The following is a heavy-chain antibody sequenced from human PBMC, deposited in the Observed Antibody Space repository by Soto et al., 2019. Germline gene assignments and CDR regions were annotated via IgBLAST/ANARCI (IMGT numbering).Heavy chain of an antibody. J-gene: IGHJ4*02. CDR2: IYYSGST. CDR1: GGSISSGRYY. Sequence: SETLSLTCTVSGGSISSGRYYWGWIRQPPGKGLEWIGSIYYSGSTYYNPSLKSRVTISVDTSKNQFSLKLSSVTAADTAVYYCANTYYYDSSGFVYFDYWGQGTLVTVS. CDR3: ANTYYYDSSGFVYFDY. V-gene: IGHV4-39*01. D-gene: IGHD3-22*01.